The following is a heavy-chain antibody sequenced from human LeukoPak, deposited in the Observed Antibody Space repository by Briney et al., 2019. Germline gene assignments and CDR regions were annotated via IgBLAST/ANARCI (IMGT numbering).Heavy chain of an antibody. J-gene: IGHJ4*02. V-gene: IGHV3-48*03. Sequence: PGGSLRLSCAASGFXFRSYEMNWVRQAPGKGLEWVSYIGSSGDTIYYADLVRGRFTSSRDNAKNSLYLQMNSLRAEDTAVYYCARAGYYYDSSGYTSFDYWGQGILVTVSS. CDR2: IGSSGDTI. CDR3: ARAGYYYDSSGYTSFDY. D-gene: IGHD3-22*01. CDR1: GFXFRSYE.